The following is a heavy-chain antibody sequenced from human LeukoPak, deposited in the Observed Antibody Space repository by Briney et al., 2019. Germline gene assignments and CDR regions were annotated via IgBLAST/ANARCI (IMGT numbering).Heavy chain of an antibody. CDR3: ARDSGRYCTIDSCYTDFDY. V-gene: IGHV3-48*04. CDR1: GFTLSGHS. Sequence: GGSLRLSCVASGFTLSGHSMNWVRQTPGKGLEWVSYISSSGTIEFYADSVKGRFAISRENGKSALYLQMNSLRAEDTAVYYCARDSGRYCTIDSCYTDFDYWGRGTLVSVSS. D-gene: IGHD2-2*02. J-gene: IGHJ4*01. CDR2: ISSSGTIE.